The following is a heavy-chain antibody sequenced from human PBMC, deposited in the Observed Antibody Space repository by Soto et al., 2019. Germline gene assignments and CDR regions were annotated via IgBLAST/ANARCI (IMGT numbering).Heavy chain of an antibody. Sequence: SVKVSCKASGFTFTSSAVQWVRQARGQRLEWIGWIVVGSGNTNYAQKFQERVTITRDMSTSTAYMELSSLRSEDTAVYYCAADRKSDILTPSYYFYGMDVCCRGTTVTVS. D-gene: IGHD3-9*01. V-gene: IGHV1-58*01. J-gene: IGHJ6*02. CDR3: AADRKSDILTPSYYFYGMDV. CDR2: IVVGSGNT. CDR1: GFTFTSSA.